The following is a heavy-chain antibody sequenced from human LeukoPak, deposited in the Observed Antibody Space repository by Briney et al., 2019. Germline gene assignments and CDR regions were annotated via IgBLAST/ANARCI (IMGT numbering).Heavy chain of an antibody. J-gene: IGHJ4*02. D-gene: IGHD4-17*01. CDR1: GFTFSSYW. Sequence: GGSLRLSCAASGFTFSSYWMSWVRQAPRKGLQWVANINQDGSEKYYVDSVKGRFTISRDNAKNSLYLQMKSLRTEDTAVYYCARYGALDYWGQGTLVTVSS. V-gene: IGHV3-7*04. CDR3: ARYGALDY. CDR2: INQDGSEK.